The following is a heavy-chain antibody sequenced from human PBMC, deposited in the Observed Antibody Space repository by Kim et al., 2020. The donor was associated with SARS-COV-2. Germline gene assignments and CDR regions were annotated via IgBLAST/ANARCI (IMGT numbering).Heavy chain of an antibody. CDR2: IRSKANNYAT. CDR3: ARSPPYDGTYWDAFDI. J-gene: IGHJ3*02. CDR1: GFSFSDSS. V-gene: IGHV3-73*01. Sequence: GGSLRLSCAASGFSFSDSSVHWVRQASGRGLEWVGRIRSKANNYATEYAVSVRGSFTMARDESKNKAYLQMNSPKTEDTALYYCARSPPYDGTYWDAFDIWGRGTMVTVSS. D-gene: IGHD2-8*02.